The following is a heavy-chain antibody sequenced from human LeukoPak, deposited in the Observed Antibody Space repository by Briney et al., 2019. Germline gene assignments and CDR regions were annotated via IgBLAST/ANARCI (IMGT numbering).Heavy chain of an antibody. Sequence: GGSLRLSCSASGFTFSSYWMHWVRQAPGKGLEWVSYISSSSSTIYYADSVKGRFTISRDNAKNSLYLQMNSLRAEDTAVYYCASSTYSYGYVYWGQGTLVTVSS. CDR2: ISSSSSTI. CDR1: GFTFSSYW. D-gene: IGHD5-18*01. CDR3: ASSTYSYGYVY. J-gene: IGHJ4*02. V-gene: IGHV3-48*01.